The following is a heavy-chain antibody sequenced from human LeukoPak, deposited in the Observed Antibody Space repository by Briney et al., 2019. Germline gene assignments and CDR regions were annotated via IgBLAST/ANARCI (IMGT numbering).Heavy chain of an antibody. J-gene: IGHJ4*02. D-gene: IGHD2-8*01. CDR1: GFTFDDYG. Sequence: GGSLRLSCEASGFTFDDYGMSWGLQLPGKGLEWVSGINRNGDRTDYAGSVKGRFTICRDNAKNSHFLQMNSLRVEDTALYYCARGFRNGPFDCWGQGTLVTVSS. CDR2: INRNGDRT. V-gene: IGHV3-20*04. CDR3: ARGFRNGPFDC.